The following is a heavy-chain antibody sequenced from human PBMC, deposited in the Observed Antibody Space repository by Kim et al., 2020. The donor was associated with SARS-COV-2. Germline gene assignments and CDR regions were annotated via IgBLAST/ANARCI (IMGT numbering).Heavy chain of an antibody. V-gene: IGHV1-69*04. D-gene: IGHD3-16*01. J-gene: IGHJ4*02. Sequence: SVKVSCKASGGTFSSYAISWVRQAPGQGLEWMGRIIPILGIANYAQKFQGRVTITADKSTSTAYMELSSLRSEDTAVYYCARGANSLLGPSLFTYYFDYWGQGTLVTVSS. CDR2: IIPILGIA. CDR3: ARGANSLLGPSLFTYYFDY. CDR1: GGTFSSYA.